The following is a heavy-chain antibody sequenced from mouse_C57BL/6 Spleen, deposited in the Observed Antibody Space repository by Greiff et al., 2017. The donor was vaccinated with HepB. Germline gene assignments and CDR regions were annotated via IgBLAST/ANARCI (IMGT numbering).Heavy chain of an antibody. CDR1: GFTFSDYY. CDR2: INYDGSST. V-gene: IGHV5-16*01. J-gene: IGHJ1*03. D-gene: IGHD2-2*01. CDR3: ARVYYGYDGWYFDV. Sequence: EVNVVESEGGLVQPGSSMKLSCTASGFTFSDYYMAWVRQVPEKGLEWVANINYDGSSTYYLDSLKSRFIISRDNAKNILYLQMSSLKSEDTATYYCARVYYGYDGWYFDVWGTGTTVTVSS.